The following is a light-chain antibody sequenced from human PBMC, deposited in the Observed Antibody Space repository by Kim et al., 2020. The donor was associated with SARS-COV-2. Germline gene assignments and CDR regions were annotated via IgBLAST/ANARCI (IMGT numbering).Light chain of an antibody. V-gene: IGLV2-14*03. CDR2: HVS. CDR1: NTDIGKYDS. J-gene: IGLJ2*01. CDR3: SSYTTSTTLL. Sequence: GQSITISCTGVNTDIGKYDSVAWHQQHPGKTPKLILFHVSSRPSWISNRFSGSKSGNTASLTISGLQPDDEADYYCSSYTTSTTLLFGGGTQLTVL.